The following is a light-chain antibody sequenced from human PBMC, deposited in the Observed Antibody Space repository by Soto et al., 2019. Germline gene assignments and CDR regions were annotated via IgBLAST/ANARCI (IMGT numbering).Light chain of an antibody. CDR3: QQYNNWLGT. V-gene: IGKV3-15*01. J-gene: IGKJ1*01. CDR2: AAS. CDR1: QSISSN. Sequence: EIVMTQSPATLSVSPGESATLSCRASQSISSNLAWYQQKPGQAPRLLIYAASTRATGIPGRFSGSGSGTEFTLTISSLQSEDFAIYYCQQYNNWLGTFGQGTKVEIK.